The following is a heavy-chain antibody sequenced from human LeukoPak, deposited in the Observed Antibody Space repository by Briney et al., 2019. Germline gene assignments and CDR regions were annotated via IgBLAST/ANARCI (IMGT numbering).Heavy chain of an antibody. CDR2: ISAYNGNT. CDR3: ARQYYYGSGSYHGDDALDI. D-gene: IGHD3-10*01. J-gene: IGHJ3*02. CDR1: GYTFSNYG. Sequence: VASVEVSCKASGYTFSNYGFSWVRQAPGQGLEWMGWISAYNGNTNYAQKLQGRVTMTTDTPTSTAYMELRSLRSDDTAVYYCARQYYYGSGSYHGDDALDIWGQGTMVTVSS. V-gene: IGHV1-18*04.